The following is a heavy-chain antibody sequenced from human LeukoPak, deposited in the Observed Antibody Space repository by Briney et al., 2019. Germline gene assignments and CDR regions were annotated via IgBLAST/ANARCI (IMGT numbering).Heavy chain of an antibody. Sequence: GGSLTLLCVASEFAFRTYEMNWLRQSPGKGLEGVSYISTGGSPVYYADSVKGRFTISRDDPKNSMYLQMDSLRAEDTAVYYCARSPANWNYASDCWGQETLVTVSS. CDR1: EFAFRTYE. CDR2: ISTGGSPV. D-gene: IGHD1-7*01. J-gene: IGHJ4*02. V-gene: IGHV3-48*03. CDR3: ARSPANWNYASDC.